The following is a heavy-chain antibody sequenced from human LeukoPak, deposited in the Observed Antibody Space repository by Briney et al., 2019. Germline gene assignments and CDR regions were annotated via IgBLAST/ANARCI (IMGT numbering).Heavy chain of an antibody. V-gene: IGHV3-30*04. D-gene: IGHD3-22*01. Sequence: GRSLRLSCAASGFTFSSYAMHWVRQAPGKGLEWVAVISYDGSNKYYADSVKGRFTISRDNSKNTLYLQMNSLRAEDTAVYYCASLSYYYDSSGYYPPYYYYGMDVWGRGTTVTVSS. CDR1: GFTFSSYA. CDR3: ASLSYYYDSSGYYPPYYYYGMDV. CDR2: ISYDGSNK. J-gene: IGHJ6*02.